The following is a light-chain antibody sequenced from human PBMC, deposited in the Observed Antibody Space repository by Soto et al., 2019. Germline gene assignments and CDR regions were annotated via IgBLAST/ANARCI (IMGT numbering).Light chain of an antibody. Sequence: QSVLTQPPSASGTPGQRVTISCSGSSSDIGKYTVNWYQHLPGTAPKLLIHGNSQRPLGVPVRFSGSKSGTSASLAISGLQSEDEALYYCAVWDGSLYVFGFGTKLTVL. CDR1: SSDIGKYT. CDR2: GNS. V-gene: IGLV1-44*01. CDR3: AVWDGSLYV. J-gene: IGLJ1*01.